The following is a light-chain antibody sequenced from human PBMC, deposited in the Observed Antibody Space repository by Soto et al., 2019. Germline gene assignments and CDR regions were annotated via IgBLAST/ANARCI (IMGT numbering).Light chain of an antibody. J-gene: IGKJ3*01. V-gene: IGKV3-20*01. CDR3: QQYGSSPLT. CDR1: QSVTSSY. Sequence: EIVLTQSPGTLSLSPGERATLTCRASQSVTSSYLAWYQQKPGQAPRLLMYGASSRATGIPDRFSGSGSGTDFTLTISRLESEDYAVYYCQQYGSSPLTFGPGIKVDIK. CDR2: GAS.